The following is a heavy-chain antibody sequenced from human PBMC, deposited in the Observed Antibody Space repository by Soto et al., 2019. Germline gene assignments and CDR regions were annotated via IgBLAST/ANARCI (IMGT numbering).Heavy chain of an antibody. CDR3: AKDITFDYYGSGSYRAYYYYYYMDV. CDR2: ISGSGGST. CDR1: GFTFSSYA. D-gene: IGHD3-10*01. J-gene: IGHJ6*03. Sequence: PGGSLRLSCAASGFTFSSYAMSWVRQAPGKGLEWVSAISGSGGSTYYADSVKGRFTISRDNSKNTLYLQMNSLRAGDTAVYYCAKDITFDYYGSGSYRAYYYYYYMDVWGKGTTVTVSS. V-gene: IGHV3-23*01.